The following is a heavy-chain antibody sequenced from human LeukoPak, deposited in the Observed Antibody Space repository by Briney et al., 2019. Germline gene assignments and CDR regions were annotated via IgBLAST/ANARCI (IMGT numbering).Heavy chain of an antibody. Sequence: SETLSLTCDVYGGSFSGYYWSWIRQPPGKGLEWIGEINHSGSTNYNPSLKSRVTISVDTSKNQFSLKLSSVTAADTAVYYCARGTVVVPAARYYFDYWGQGTLVTVSS. CDR1: GGSFSGYY. V-gene: IGHV4-34*01. J-gene: IGHJ4*02. CDR3: ARGTVVVPAARYYFDY. D-gene: IGHD2-2*01. CDR2: INHSGST.